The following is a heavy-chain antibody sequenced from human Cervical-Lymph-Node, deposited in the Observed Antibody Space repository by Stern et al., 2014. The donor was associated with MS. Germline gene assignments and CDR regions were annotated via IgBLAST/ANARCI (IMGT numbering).Heavy chain of an antibody. CDR2: IIPIFGTA. D-gene: IGHD3-22*01. CDR3: ARGYDSSGYPDKDPSNYYYGMDV. Sequence: VQLVESGAEVKKPGSSVKVSCKASGGTFSSYAISWVRQAPGQGLEWMGGIIPIFGTANYAQKFQGRVTITADESTSTAYMELSSLRSEDTAVYYCARGYDSSGYPDKDPSNYYYGMDVWGQGTTVTVSS. CDR1: GGTFSSYA. J-gene: IGHJ6*02. V-gene: IGHV1-69*01.